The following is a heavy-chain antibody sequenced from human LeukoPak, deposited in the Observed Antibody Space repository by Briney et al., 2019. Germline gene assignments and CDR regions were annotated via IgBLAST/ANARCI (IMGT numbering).Heavy chain of an antibody. D-gene: IGHD3-16*02. CDR3: AKDDYVWGSYPY. CDR1: GFTVSSNY. Sequence: GGSLRLSCAASGFTVSSNYMSWVRQAPGKGLEWVSGIYGGGSSYYADSVRGRFTISRDNSKNTLYLQMNSLRAEDTAVYYCAKDDYVWGSYPYWGQGTLVTVSS. V-gene: IGHV3-53*01. J-gene: IGHJ4*02. CDR2: IYGGGSS.